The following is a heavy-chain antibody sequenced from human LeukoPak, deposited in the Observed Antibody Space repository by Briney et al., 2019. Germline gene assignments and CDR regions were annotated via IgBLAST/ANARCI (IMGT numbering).Heavy chain of an antibody. V-gene: IGHV4-4*02. D-gene: IGHD3-22*01. CDR1: GGSISSNNW. Sequence: SETLSLTCAVSGGSISSNNWWSWVRQPPEKGLEWIGEIYHSGSTNYNPSFKSRVTISVDKSKNHFSLRLSSVTAADAAVYYCASRIIMTVGNSAFDIWGQGTMVTVSS. CDR2: IYHSGST. CDR3: ASRIIMTVGNSAFDI. J-gene: IGHJ3*02.